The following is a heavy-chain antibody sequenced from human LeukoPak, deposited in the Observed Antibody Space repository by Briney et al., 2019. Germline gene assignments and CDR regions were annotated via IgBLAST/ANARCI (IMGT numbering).Heavy chain of an antibody. CDR2: IWYDGSNK. D-gene: IGHD5-12*01. CDR1: GFTFSSYG. Sequence: GGSLRLSCAASGFTFSSYGMHWVRQAPGKGLEWVAVIWYDGSNKYYADSVKGRFTISRDNSKNTLYLQMNSLRAEDTAVYYCARDRGWLRNFDYWGQGTLVTVSS. CDR3: ARDRGWLRNFDY. V-gene: IGHV3-33*01. J-gene: IGHJ4*02.